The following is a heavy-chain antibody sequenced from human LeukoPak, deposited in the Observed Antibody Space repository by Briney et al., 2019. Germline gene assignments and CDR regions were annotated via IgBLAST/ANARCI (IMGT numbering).Heavy chain of an antibody. Sequence: GESLKISWKGSGYTFNIYWIAWGREMPGEGLECMGIVDPDNSKTRYRPSFQAQVTFSADKSITTAYLQWNSLKESDTAMYYCARLSGGSSLRNDAFHVWGQGTMVTVSS. D-gene: IGHD1-26*01. CDR3: ARLSGGSSLRNDAFHV. V-gene: IGHV5-51*01. CDR2: VDPDNSKT. J-gene: IGHJ3*01. CDR1: GYTFNIYW.